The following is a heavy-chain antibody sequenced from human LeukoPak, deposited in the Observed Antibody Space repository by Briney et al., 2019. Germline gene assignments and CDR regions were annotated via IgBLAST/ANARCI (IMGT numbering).Heavy chain of an antibody. V-gene: IGHV3-30*18. CDR1: GFTFSSYG. D-gene: IGHD1-14*01. J-gene: IGHJ4*02. CDR2: ISYDGSNK. CDR3: AKARAPKVHRYLDY. Sequence: GGSLRLSCAASGFTFSSYGMHWVRQAPGKGLEWVAVISYDGSNKYYADFVKGRFTISRDNSKNTLYLQMNSLRAEDTAVYYCAKARAPKVHRYLDYWGQGTLVTVSS.